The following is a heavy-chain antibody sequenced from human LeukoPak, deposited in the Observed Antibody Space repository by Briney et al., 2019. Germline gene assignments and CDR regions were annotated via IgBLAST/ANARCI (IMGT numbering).Heavy chain of an antibody. J-gene: IGHJ4*02. CDR3: ARVLGSYALNY. V-gene: IGHV3-11*01. D-gene: IGHD1-26*01. CDR2: ISSSSSTI. CDR1: GFTFSDSY. Sequence: GGSLRLSCAASGFTFSDSYVGWIRQAPGKGLEWFSYISSSSSTIYYADSVKGRFTISRDNAKNSLYLQMSSLRAEDTAVYYCARVLGSYALNYWGQGTLVTVSS.